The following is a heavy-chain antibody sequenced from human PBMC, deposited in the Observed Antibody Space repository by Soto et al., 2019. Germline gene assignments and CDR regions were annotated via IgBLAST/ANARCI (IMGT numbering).Heavy chain of an antibody. CDR1: GGSISSGGYY. V-gene: IGHV4-39*01. J-gene: IGHJ5*02. CDR2: IYDSGNT. Sequence: PSETLSLTCTVSGGSISSGGYYWSWIRQHPGKGLEWIGYIYDSGNTYYNPSLKSRVTISVDTSKNQLSLKLSSVTAADTAVYYFARQGLRFLEWLLVPYWFDPWGQGTLVTVSS. D-gene: IGHD3-3*01. CDR3: ARQGLRFLEWLLVPYWFDP.